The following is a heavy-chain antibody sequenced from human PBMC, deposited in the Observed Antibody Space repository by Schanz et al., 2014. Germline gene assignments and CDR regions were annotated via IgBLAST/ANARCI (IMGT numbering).Heavy chain of an antibody. CDR2: ISGYDANT. V-gene: IGHV1-18*01. CDR1: GYTFRSYG. Sequence: QVHLVQSGAEVKKPGASVKVSCRASGYTFRSYGINWVRQAPGQGLEWMGWISGYDANTNYAQKFQGRVTMTTDTSTSTAFMELRGLRSDDTAIYYCASALTTWGGMDVWGQGTTVTVSS. J-gene: IGHJ6*02. CDR3: ASALTTWGGMDV. D-gene: IGHD4-4*01.